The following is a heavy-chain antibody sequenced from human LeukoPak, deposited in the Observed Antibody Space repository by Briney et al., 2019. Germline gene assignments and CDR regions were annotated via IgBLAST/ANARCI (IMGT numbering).Heavy chain of an antibody. CDR1: GDSVSSNYAA. V-gene: IGHV6-1*01. D-gene: IGHD3-16*01. CDR3: AKGSLEGGFDY. Sequence: SQTLSPTCGLPGDSVSSNYAAWNWIRQSPSRGLEWLGMTYFRSKWYNDYAVSVRSRIIITPETSRNQFSLQLNSVTPEDTAVYYCAKGSLEGGFDYWGQGSLVIVSS. J-gene: IGHJ4*02. CDR2: TYFRSKWYN.